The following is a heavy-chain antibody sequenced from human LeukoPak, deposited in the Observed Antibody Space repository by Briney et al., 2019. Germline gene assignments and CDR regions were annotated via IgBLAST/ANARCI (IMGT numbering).Heavy chain of an antibody. CDR1: GFAFRSYS. CDR3: TREQLFGY. Sequence: GGSLRLSCAASGFAFRSYSMNWVRQAPGKGLEWVSSFSSVSTYIYYADSVKGRFTISRDNAKNSLYLQTNSLRAEDTAVYYCTREQLFGYWGQGTLVTVSS. CDR2: FSSVSTYI. V-gene: IGHV3-21*01. J-gene: IGHJ4*02. D-gene: IGHD6-13*01.